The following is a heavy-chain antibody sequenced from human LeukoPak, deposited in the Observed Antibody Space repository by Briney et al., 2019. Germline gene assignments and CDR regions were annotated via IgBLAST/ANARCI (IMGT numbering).Heavy chain of an antibody. V-gene: IGHV3-7*01. Sequence: GGSLRLSCAASGFTFSSYWMSWVRQAPGKGLEWVANIKQDGSEKHYVDSVKGRFTISRDNAKNSLYLQMNSLRAEETAVYYCARDRLGGYYYYGMDVWGQGTTVTVSS. CDR2: IKQDGSEK. J-gene: IGHJ6*02. CDR1: GFTFSSYW. CDR3: ARDRLGGYYYYGMDV. D-gene: IGHD1-26*01.